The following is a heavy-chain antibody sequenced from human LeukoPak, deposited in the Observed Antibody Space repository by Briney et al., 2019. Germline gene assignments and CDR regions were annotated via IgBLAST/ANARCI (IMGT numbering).Heavy chain of an antibody. CDR3: ARRQIAGTTTTSGYFHY. CDR2: ITGNGGNT. CDR1: GFTFDEHA. V-gene: IGHV3-43*02. Sequence: PGGSLRLSCAASGFTFDEHAMHWVRQAPGKGLEWVSLITGNGGNTYYAASVKGRFTISRDNSRSSLYLQMSSLTTEDTALYYCARRQIAGTTTTSGYFHYWGQGTQVTVSS. D-gene: IGHD2/OR15-2a*01. J-gene: IGHJ4*02.